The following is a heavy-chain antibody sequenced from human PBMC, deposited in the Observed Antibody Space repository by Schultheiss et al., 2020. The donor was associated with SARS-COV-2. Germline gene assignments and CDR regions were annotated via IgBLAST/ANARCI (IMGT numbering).Heavy chain of an antibody. V-gene: IGHV3-30*18. CDR1: GFTFSSYG. CDR2: ISYDGSNK. CDR3: ANGRGVGLNHREKRWYYYYGMDV. D-gene: IGHD3-16*01. Sequence: GGSLRLSCAASGFTFSSYGMHWVRQAPGKGLEWVAVISYDGSNKYYADSVKGRFTISRDNSKNTLYLQMNSLRAEDTAVYYCANGRGVGLNHREKRWYYYYGMDVWGQGTTVTVSS. J-gene: IGHJ6*02.